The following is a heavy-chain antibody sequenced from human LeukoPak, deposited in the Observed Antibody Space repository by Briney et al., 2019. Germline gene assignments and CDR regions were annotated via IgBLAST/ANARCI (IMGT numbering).Heavy chain of an antibody. CDR1: GYTFTSFD. D-gene: IGHD2-2*01. Sequence: ASVKVSCKASGYTFTSFDINWVRQATGQGLEWMGWMNYNSGNTGYAQKFQGRVIMTRNISISTAYMELSSLRSEDTAVYYCAREGGYCSSTSCWAPSNWNFPPYYFDYWGQGTLVSVSS. V-gene: IGHV1-8*01. CDR3: AREGGYCSSTSCWAPSNWNFPPYYFDY. J-gene: IGHJ4*02. CDR2: MNYNSGNT.